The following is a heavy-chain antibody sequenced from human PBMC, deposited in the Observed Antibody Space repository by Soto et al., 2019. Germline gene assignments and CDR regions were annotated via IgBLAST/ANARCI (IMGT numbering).Heavy chain of an antibody. CDR1: GYTFTSYG. D-gene: IGHD3-22*01. Sequence: GASVKVSCKASGYTFTSYGINWVRQAPGQGLEWMGWISAYNANTHYAQKLQGRVTMTRDTFTSTAYMELSSLRSDDTAVYYCAKVSRRGASIDYDYWGQGTVVPVSP. J-gene: IGHJ4*02. CDR2: ISAYNANT. V-gene: IGHV1-18*01. CDR3: AKVSRRGASIDYDY.